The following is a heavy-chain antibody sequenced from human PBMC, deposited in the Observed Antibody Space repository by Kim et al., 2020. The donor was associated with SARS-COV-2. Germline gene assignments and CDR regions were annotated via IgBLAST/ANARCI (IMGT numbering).Heavy chain of an antibody. D-gene: IGHD3-10*01. V-gene: IGHV3-23*01. Sequence: GGSLRLSCAASGFIFKNFVMNWVRRAPGKGLEWVSSSSGSGLTTYYSDSVKGRFTISRDNSKNTLYLQMDSLGAEDTAVYFCARHGAVHNPPFFAFWGQGSLVTVVS. CDR3: ARHGAVHNPPFFAF. CDR2: SSGSGLTT. J-gene: IGHJ1*01. CDR1: GFIFKNFV.